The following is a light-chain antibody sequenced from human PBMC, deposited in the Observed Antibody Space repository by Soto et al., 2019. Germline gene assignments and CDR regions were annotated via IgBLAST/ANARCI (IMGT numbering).Light chain of an antibody. CDR3: QQSYSTPRT. J-gene: IGKJ2*01. Sequence: DIQMNQSPSSLSASVGDRVTITCRASQSISSYLNWYQQKPGKAPKLLIYAASSLESGVPSRFSGRGSGTDFTLTISSLQPEDFATYYCQQSYSTPRTFGQVTKLEIK. V-gene: IGKV1-39*01. CDR1: QSISSY. CDR2: AAS.